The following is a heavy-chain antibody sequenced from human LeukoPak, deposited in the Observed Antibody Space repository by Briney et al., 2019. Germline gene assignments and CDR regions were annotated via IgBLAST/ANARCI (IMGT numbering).Heavy chain of an antibody. CDR3: ARESTAGYNSSWYGFRN. CDR2: IYQDGSEK. Sequence: GGSLRLSCAASGFTFSGYWMSWVRQAPGKGLEGVANIYQDGSEKYYVDSVKGRFTTSRDNAKNSLFLQMGSLRVEDTAVYYCARESTAGYNSSWYGFRNWGQGTLVSVSS. J-gene: IGHJ1*01. CDR1: GFTFSGYW. D-gene: IGHD6-13*01. V-gene: IGHV3-7*01.